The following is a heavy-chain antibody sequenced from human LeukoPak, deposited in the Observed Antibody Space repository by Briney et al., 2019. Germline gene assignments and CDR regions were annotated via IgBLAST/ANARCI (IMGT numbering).Heavy chain of an antibody. V-gene: IGHV3-21*01. CDR2: ISSRSSYI. CDR3: AREATVNIVVVPAPNWFDP. D-gene: IGHD2-2*01. CDR1: GFTFSSYS. J-gene: IGHJ5*02. Sequence: GGSLRLSCAASGFTFSSYSMNWVRQAPGKGLEWVSSISSRSSYIYYADSVKGRFTISRDNAKNSLYLQMNSLRAEDTAVYYCAREATVNIVVVPAPNWFDPWGQGTLVTVSS.